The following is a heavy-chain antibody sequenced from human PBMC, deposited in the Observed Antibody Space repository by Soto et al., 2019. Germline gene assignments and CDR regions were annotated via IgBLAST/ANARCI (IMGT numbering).Heavy chain of an antibody. Sequence: PSETLSLTCTVTGGTISGYYWTWIRQSAGGGLEWIGRIYSSGSTNYNPSLKSRVTISLDTSMNHFSLSLSSVTAADTAVYYCARGQRFSDWFDPWGQGTLVTVSS. CDR1: GGTISGYY. CDR3: ARGQRFSDWFDP. CDR2: IYSSGST. V-gene: IGHV4-4*07. D-gene: IGHD3-3*01. J-gene: IGHJ5*02.